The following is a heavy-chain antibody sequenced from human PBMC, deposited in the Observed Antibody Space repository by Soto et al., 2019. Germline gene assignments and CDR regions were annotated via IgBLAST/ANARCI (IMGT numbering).Heavy chain of an antibody. CDR1: GLIFTIFA. J-gene: IGHJ4*02. CDR3: AKDPRYYDSGGYYDY. V-gene: IGHV3-23*01. CDR2: VSGSGSTT. D-gene: IGHD3-22*01. Sequence: GGSLRLSCAASGLIFTIFAMSWVRQAPGKGLEWVSAVSGSGSTTYYADSVKGRFTISRDNSKKTSYLYMNSLRADDTAVYYCAKDPRYYDSGGYYDYWGQGA.